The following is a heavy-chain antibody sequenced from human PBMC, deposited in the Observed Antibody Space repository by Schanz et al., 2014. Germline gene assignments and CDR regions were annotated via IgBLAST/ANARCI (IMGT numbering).Heavy chain of an antibody. V-gene: IGHV3-23*01. CDR1: GFTFNSYA. CDR3: AKAMGYCSSGTCYDYYYYGLDV. CDR2: ISHSGGSK. J-gene: IGHJ6*02. D-gene: IGHD2-15*01. Sequence: DVQLLESGGGLVQPGGSLRLSCAASGFTFNSYAMTWVRQAPGKGLEWVSSISHSGGSKYYADSVKGRFTISRDNSENTLDLQMNSVSADDTAVCYDAKAMGYCSSGTCYDYYYYGLDVWGQGTTVTVSS.